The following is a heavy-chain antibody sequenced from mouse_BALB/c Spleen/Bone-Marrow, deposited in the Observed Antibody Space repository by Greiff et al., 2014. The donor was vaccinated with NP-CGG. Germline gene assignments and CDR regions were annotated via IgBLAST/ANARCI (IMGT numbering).Heavy chain of an antibody. CDR1: GYTFTSYV. J-gene: IGHJ3*01. CDR2: INPYNDGT. CDR3: ARGNYYVFAY. V-gene: IGHV1-14*01. D-gene: IGHD2-1*01. Sequence: VHVKQSGPELVKPGASVKMSCKASGYTFTSYVMHWVKQKPGQGLEWIEYINPYNDGTKYNEKFKGKATLTSDKSSSTAYMEPSSLTSEDSAVYYCARGNYYVFAYWGQGTLVTVSA.